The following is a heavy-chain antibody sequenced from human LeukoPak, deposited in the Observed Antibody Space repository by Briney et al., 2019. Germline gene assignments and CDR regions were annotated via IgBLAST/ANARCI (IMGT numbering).Heavy chain of an antibody. CDR3: ATASTFSIAVAGTRGFDY. Sequence: PSETLSLTCTVSEGSISSYYWSWIRQPPEKGLEWIGYISYSGSTNYNPSLKSRITISVDTSKNQFSLRLSSVTAADTAVYYCATASTFSIAVAGTRGFDYWGQGTLVTVSS. J-gene: IGHJ4*02. CDR1: EGSISSYY. CDR2: ISYSGST. D-gene: IGHD6-19*01. V-gene: IGHV4-59*01.